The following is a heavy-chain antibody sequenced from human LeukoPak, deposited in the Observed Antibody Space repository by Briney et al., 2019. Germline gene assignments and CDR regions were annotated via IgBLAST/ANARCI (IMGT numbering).Heavy chain of an antibody. CDR1: GVTFSNCA. CDR2: VWYDGSNK. Sequence: GGSLRLSCAASGVTFSNCAMHWVRQAPGKGLEWVAVVWYDGSNKYYADSVKGRFTISRDNSRNTLYLQMNSLRAEDTALYYCAKDLPGFTGYYGTDVWGQGTTVTVSS. D-gene: IGHD3-16*01. CDR3: AKDLPGFTGYYGTDV. J-gene: IGHJ6*02. V-gene: IGHV3-30*02.